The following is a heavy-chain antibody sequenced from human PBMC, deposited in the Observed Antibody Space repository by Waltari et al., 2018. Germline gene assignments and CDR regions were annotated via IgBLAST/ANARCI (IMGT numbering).Heavy chain of an antibody. CDR2: IKSQNDGGTT. CDR3: TTLDAPWGG. D-gene: IGHD7-27*01. Sequence: EVQMVESGGGSVKPGDSLRLSCVASGFGFTAAWLTWVRQDPGKGLEWVGRIKSQNDGGTTDFAASVRGRFSISRDDSQNMVFLQMNSLRVEDTTLYYCTTLDAPWGGWGHGTLVTVSS. CDR1: GFGFTAAW. V-gene: IGHV3-15*01. J-gene: IGHJ4*01.